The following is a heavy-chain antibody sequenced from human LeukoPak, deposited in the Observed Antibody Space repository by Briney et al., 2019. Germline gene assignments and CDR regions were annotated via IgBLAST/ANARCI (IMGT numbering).Heavy chain of an antibody. D-gene: IGHD6-19*01. V-gene: IGHV1-46*03. CDR3: ARGKVPGIAVAGSDY. CDR1: GYTFTSYY. J-gene: IGHJ4*02. CDR2: INPSGGST. Sequence: ASVKVSCKASGYTFTSYYIHWVRQAPGQGLEWMGIINPSGGSTRYAQKFQGRVTMTRDTSTSTVYMELSSLRSEDTAVYYCARGKVPGIAVAGSDYWGQGTLVTASS.